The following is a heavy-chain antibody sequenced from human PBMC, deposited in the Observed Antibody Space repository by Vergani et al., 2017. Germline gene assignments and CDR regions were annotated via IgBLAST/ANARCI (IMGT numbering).Heavy chain of an antibody. V-gene: IGHV3-23*01. J-gene: IGHJ4*02. D-gene: IGHD5/OR15-5a*01. CDR2: LTGGGGSP. CDR1: GFTFSTYA. Sequence: EVQLLESGGSLKQPGGSVRLSCAASGFTFSTYAMHWVRQAPGKGLEWVSALTGGGGSPYYADPFKGRFIISRDNSMNTLYLQIISLRPEDTATNYCVKDAAIYENFFDSWGQGTLVTVSS. CDR3: VKDAAIYENFFDS.